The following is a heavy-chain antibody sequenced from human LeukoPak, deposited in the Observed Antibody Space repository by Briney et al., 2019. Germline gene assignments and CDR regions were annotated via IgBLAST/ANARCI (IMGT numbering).Heavy chain of an antibody. CDR2: ISGSRNTI. J-gene: IGHJ4*02. CDR3: ATGELGGAL. CDR1: GITFSTYS. Sequence: PGGSLRLSCAASGITFSTYSMNWGRRAPGKGLEWISYISGSRNTIYYADSVKGRFTISRDNANNSLFTHMNSLRDENTAVYYCATGELGGALWGQGTQVTVSS. V-gene: IGHV3-48*02. D-gene: IGHD1-26*01.